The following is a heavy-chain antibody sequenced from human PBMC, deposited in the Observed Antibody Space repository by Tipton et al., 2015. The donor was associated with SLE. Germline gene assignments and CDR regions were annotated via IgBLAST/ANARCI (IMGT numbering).Heavy chain of an antibody. CDR3: ARDRIAAGGWFDP. CDR1: GGSFSGDY. CDR2: INHSGST. J-gene: IGHJ5*02. Sequence: TLSLTCAVYGGSFSGDYWSWIRQPPGKGLEWIGEINHSGSTNYNPSLKSRVTISEDTSKNQFSLKLTSVTAADTAVYFCARDRIAAGGWFDPWGQGTLVTVSS. V-gene: IGHV4-34*01. D-gene: IGHD6-13*01.